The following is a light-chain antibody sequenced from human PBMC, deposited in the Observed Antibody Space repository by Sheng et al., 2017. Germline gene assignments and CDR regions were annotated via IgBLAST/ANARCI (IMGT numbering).Light chain of an antibody. CDR2: AAS. CDR3: QQSYSSPWT. V-gene: IGKV1-39*01. Sequence: DIQMTQSPSSLSASVGDRVTITCRASQSFSNYLNWYQQKPGKAPNLLIYAASTLQSGVPSRFSGSGSGTDFSLTISSLQPEDFATYYCQQSYSSPWTFGQGTKVE. J-gene: IGKJ1*01. CDR1: QSFSNY.